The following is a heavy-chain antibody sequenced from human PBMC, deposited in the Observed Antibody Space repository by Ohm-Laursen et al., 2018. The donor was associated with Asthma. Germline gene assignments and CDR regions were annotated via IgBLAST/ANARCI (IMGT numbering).Heavy chain of an antibody. Sequence: SLRLSCTASGLTFSSYWMTWVRQAPGKGPEWVAHIKEDGSEESYLASVKGRFTISRDNAKNSLSLQMNSLRAEDTAVYYCAREARGDVVVPASGWFDPWGQGTLVTVSS. CDR3: AREARGDVVVPASGWFDP. CDR2: IKEDGSEE. V-gene: IGHV3-7*01. D-gene: IGHD2-2*01. CDR1: GLTFSSYW. J-gene: IGHJ5*02.